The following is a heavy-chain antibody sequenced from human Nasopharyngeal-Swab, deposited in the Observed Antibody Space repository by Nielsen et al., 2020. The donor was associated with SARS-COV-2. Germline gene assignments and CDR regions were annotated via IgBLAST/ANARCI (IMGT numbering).Heavy chain of an antibody. J-gene: IGHJ6*02. CDR1: GFTFSSYW. CDR2: IKQDGSEK. Sequence: GESLKISCAASGFTFSSYWMSWVRQAPGKGLEWVANIKQDGSEKYYVDSVKGRFTISRDNAKNSLYLQMNSLRAEDTAVYYCAGDLHCSGGSCYSYGMDVWGQGTTVTVSS. V-gene: IGHV3-7*01. D-gene: IGHD2-15*01. CDR3: AGDLHCSGGSCYSYGMDV.